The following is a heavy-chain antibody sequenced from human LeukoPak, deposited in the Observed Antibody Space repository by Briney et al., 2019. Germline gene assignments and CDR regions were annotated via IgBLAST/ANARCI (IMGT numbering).Heavy chain of an antibody. CDR1: GYTFTGYY. Sequence: ASVKVSCKASGYTFTGYYMHWVRQAPGQGLEWMGWINLNSGGTNYAQKFQGRVTMTRDTSISTAYMELSRLRSDDTAVYYCARVIVGELSSGYYYYFDYWGQGTLVTVSS. CDR2: INLNSGGT. CDR3: ARVIVGELSSGYYYYFDY. D-gene: IGHD3-22*01. V-gene: IGHV1-2*02. J-gene: IGHJ4*02.